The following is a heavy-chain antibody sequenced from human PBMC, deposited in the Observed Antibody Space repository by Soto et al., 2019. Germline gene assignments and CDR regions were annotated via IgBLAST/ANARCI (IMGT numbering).Heavy chain of an antibody. CDR2: ISSSSSTI. CDR1: GFTFSSYS. V-gene: IGHV3-48*01. D-gene: IGHD6-13*01. Sequence: PGGSLRLSCAASGFTFSSYSMNWVRQAPGKGLEWVSYISSSSSTIYYADSVKGRFTISRDNAKNSLYLQMNGLRAEDTAVYYCARDLGSSWYPEYFQHWGQGTLVTVSS. J-gene: IGHJ1*01. CDR3: ARDLGSSWYPEYFQH.